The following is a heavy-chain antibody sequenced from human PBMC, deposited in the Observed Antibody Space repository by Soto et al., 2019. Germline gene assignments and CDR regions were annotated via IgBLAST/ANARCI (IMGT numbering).Heavy chain of an antibody. V-gene: IGHV3-23*01. Sequence: PGGSLRLSCAASGFTFSAYAMSWVRQPPGKGPEWVSGMTGSGGTTYYTDSVKGRFTISRDNSKNTLYLQMNSLRAEDTAIFYCAKFQGRRYCTSSSCADAFDVWGLGTMGTVSS. D-gene: IGHD2-2*01. CDR3: AKFQGRRYCTSSSCADAFDV. CDR1: GFTFSAYA. J-gene: IGHJ3*01. CDR2: MTGSGGTT.